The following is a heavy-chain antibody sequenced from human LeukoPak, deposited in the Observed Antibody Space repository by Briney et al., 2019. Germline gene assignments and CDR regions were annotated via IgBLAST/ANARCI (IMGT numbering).Heavy chain of an antibody. Sequence: PGGSLRLSCAASGFTLSSYWMHWVRQAPGKGLVWVSRIKSDGSTNYADSVKGRFTISRDNAKNTVSLQMNSLRAEDTGVYYCARAPSEIGGYYPEYFRHWGQGTLVTASS. J-gene: IGHJ1*01. CDR2: IKSDGST. CDR3: ARAPSEIGGYYPEYFRH. CDR1: GFTLSSYW. D-gene: IGHD3-22*01. V-gene: IGHV3-74*01.